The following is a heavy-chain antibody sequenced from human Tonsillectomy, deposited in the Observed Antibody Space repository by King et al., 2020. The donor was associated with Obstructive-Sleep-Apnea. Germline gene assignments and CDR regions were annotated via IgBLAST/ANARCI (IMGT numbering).Heavy chain of an antibody. J-gene: IGHJ3*01. CDR3: ARVNYYARSGYLLSAFGV. CDR1: GGSVSSGSYY. CDR2: IYYSGST. V-gene: IGHV4-61*01. D-gene: IGHD3-22*01. Sequence: VQLQESGPGLVKPSETLSLTCTVSGGSVSSGSYYWSWIRQPPGKGLEWIGYIYYSGSTNYNPSLKSRVTISVDTSKNQFSLKLSSVTAADTAVYYCARVNYYARSGYLLSAFGVWGPGTMVPFSS.